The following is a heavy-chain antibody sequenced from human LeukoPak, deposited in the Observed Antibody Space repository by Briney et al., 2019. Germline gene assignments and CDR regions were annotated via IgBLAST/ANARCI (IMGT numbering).Heavy chain of an antibody. Sequence: SETLSLTCTVSGGSISSGSYYWSWIRQPAGKGLEWIGRIYTSGSTNYNPSLKSRVTISVDTSKNQFSLKLSSVTAADTAVYYCARGWAVYGSSWWSYYYYMDVWGKGTTVTISS. CDR1: GGSISSGSYY. V-gene: IGHV4-61*02. CDR2: IYTSGST. D-gene: IGHD6-13*01. CDR3: ARGWAVYGSSWWSYYYYMDV. J-gene: IGHJ6*03.